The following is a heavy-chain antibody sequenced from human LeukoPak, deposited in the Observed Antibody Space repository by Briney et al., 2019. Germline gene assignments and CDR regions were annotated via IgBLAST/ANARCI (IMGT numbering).Heavy chain of an antibody. CDR1: GFTFSNYW. Sequence: PGGSLRLSCVVPGFTFSNYWMSWVRQAPGKGLEWVANIKQDGSVKYYVESLKGRFTISRDNAKNSLYLQMDSLRAEDTAVYYCARIGYSSSCTDYWGQGTLVRVSS. CDR2: IKQDGSVK. V-gene: IGHV3-7*01. J-gene: IGHJ4*02. CDR3: ARIGYSSSCTDY. D-gene: IGHD6-13*01.